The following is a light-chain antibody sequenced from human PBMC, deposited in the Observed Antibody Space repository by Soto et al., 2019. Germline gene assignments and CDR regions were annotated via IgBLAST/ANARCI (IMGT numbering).Light chain of an antibody. CDR1: SSNIGAPYD. CDR3: QSYDRSLSGSV. CDR2: GNT. Sequence: QSVLTQPPSVSGAPGQRVTIPCTGSSSNIGAPYDVHWYQQHPGTAPKLLIYGNTIRPSGVPDRFSGSKSGTSASLAITGLQAEDEADYYCQSYDRSLSGSVFGGGTKLTVL. V-gene: IGLV1-40*01. J-gene: IGLJ3*02.